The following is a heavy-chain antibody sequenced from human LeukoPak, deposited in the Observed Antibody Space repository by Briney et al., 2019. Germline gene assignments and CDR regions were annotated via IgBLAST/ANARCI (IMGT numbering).Heavy chain of an antibody. Sequence: SQTLSLTCTVSGVSTTNGIYYWAWIRQPPGKGLEWIGSVHNVGSTYYNLSLRSRVTMSIDTSKNQFSLRLNSVTAADTAVYYCARHAEYNSGWHFYLDHWGQGILVTVSS. J-gene: IGHJ4*02. CDR3: ARHAEYNSGWHFYLDH. D-gene: IGHD6-19*01. V-gene: IGHV4-39*01. CDR2: VHNVGST. CDR1: GVSTTNGIYY.